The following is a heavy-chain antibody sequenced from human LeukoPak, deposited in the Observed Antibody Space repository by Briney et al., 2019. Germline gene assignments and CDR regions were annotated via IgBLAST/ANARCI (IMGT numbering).Heavy chain of an antibody. Sequence: PGGFLRLSCAASGFTFSSYWMHWVRQAPGKGLVWVSRISTDGSSTNSADSVKGRLTISRDNAENTLYLQMNSLRAEDTAVYYCVREYSSSSGRAFDMSGQGTMVTVSP. CDR2: ISTDGSST. CDR1: GFTFSSYW. D-gene: IGHD6-6*01. J-gene: IGHJ3*02. CDR3: VREYSSSSGRAFDM. V-gene: IGHV3-74*01.